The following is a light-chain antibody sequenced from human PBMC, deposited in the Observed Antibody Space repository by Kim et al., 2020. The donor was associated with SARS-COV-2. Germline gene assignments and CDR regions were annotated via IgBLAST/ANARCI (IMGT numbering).Light chain of an antibody. J-gene: IGLJ1*01. CDR1: SGYSNYK. Sequence: QPVLTQPPSASASLGASVTLTCTLSSGYSNYKVDWYQQRPGKGPRFVMRGGTGGIVGSKGDGIPDRFSVLGSGLNRYLTIKNIQEEDESDYHCGADHGSGSNCVYVFGTGTKVTVL. CDR2: GGTGGIVG. V-gene: IGLV9-49*01. CDR3: GADHGSGSNCVYV.